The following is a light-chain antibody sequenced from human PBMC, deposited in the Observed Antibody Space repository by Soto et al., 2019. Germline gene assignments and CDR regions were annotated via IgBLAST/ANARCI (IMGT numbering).Light chain of an antibody. CDR1: QSLLHTDGYDY. CDR3: MQSLQTPRT. J-gene: IGKJ1*01. CDR2: VSA. Sequence: DIVMTQSPRSLAVTPGEPASISCRSSQSLLHTDGYDYLDWFLQKPGQSPQLLIYVSAYRASGVPDRFSGSGSGTDFTLRISKVEAEDVGIYYCMQSLQTPRTFGQGTKVEI. V-gene: IGKV2-28*01.